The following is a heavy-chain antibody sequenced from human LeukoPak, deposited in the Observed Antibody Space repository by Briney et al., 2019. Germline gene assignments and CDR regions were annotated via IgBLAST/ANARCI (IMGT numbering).Heavy chain of an antibody. V-gene: IGHV1-18*01. D-gene: IGHD3-22*01. Sequence: GASVTVSCTASGYTFTNHGITWVRQAPGQGLEWMGWISAYNGDTKYAQKLQGRVTMTTDTSTNTAYMELRSLRSDDTAVYYCARDPSNSSGFHPHSDYWGQGTLVTVSS. CDR1: GYTFTNHG. CDR2: ISAYNGDT. CDR3: ARDPSNSSGFHPHSDY. J-gene: IGHJ4*02.